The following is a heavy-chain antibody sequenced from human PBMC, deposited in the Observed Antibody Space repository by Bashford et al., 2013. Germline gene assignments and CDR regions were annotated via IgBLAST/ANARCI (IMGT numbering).Heavy chain of an antibody. J-gene: IGHJ3*02. CDR2: INPNSGGT. D-gene: IGHD5-24*01. V-gene: IGHV1-2*02. Sequence: WVRQAPGQGLEWMGWINPNSGGTNYAQRFQGRVTMTRDTSISTAYMELSSLKSDDTAVYYCARGVEMATLRSLDAFDIWGQGTLVTVSS. CDR3: ARGVEMATLRSLDAFDI.